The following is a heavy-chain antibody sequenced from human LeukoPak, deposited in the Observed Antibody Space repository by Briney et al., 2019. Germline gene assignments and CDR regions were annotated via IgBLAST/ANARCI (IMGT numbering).Heavy chain of an antibody. Sequence: GAPVKVSCKASGYTFTSYYMHWVRQAPGQGLEWMGIINPSGGSTSYAQKFQGRVTTTRDTSTSTVYMELSSLRSEDTAVYYCARVIGLWFGEDGLGYFDYWGQGTLVTVSS. CDR3: ARVIGLWFGEDGLGYFDY. J-gene: IGHJ4*02. CDR2: INPSGGST. CDR1: GYTFTSYY. D-gene: IGHD3-10*01. V-gene: IGHV1-46*01.